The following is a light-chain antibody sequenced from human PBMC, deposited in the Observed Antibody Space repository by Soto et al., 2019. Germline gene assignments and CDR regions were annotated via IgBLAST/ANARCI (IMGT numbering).Light chain of an antibody. V-gene: IGLV2-8*01. CDR1: KSDICDYDF. Sequence: QSVLTQPPSASGSPGQSVTISFTATKSDICDYDFVPWYQHHPGKAPRLIIYEVAQRPSGVPDRFSGSKSGNTASLTISGLQAEDEAEYDCCSYAGSNSVTFGGGTQLTV. CDR3: CSYAGSNSVT. J-gene: IGLJ2*01. CDR2: EVA.